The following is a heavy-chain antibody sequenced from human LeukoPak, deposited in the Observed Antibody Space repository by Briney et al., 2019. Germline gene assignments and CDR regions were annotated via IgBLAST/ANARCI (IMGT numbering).Heavy chain of an antibody. D-gene: IGHD6-19*01. CDR3: ARDLNSSGWLTESRYFDY. CDR1: GYTFTSYA. V-gene: IGHV1-3*01. J-gene: IGHJ4*02. Sequence: ASVKVSCKASGYTFTSYAMHWVRQAPGQRLEWMGWINAGNGNTKYSQKFQGRVTITRDTSASTAYMELSSLRSEDTAVYYCARDLNSSGWLTESRYFDYWGQGTLVTVSS. CDR2: INAGNGNT.